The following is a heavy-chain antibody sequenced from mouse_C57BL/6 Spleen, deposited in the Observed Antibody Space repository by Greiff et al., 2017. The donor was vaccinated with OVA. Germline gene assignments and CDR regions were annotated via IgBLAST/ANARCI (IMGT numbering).Heavy chain of an antibody. D-gene: IGHD1-1*01. CDR3: ARSVITTVVARWYFDV. Sequence: QVQLKQPGAELVKPGASVKMSCKASGYTFTSYWITWVKQRPGQGLEWIGDLYPGSGSTNYNEKFKSKATLTVDTSSSTAYMQLSSRTSEDSAVYYCARSVITTVVARWYFDVWGKGTTVTVSS. CDR2: LYPGSGST. V-gene: IGHV1-55*01. J-gene: IGHJ1*03. CDR1: GYTFTSYW.